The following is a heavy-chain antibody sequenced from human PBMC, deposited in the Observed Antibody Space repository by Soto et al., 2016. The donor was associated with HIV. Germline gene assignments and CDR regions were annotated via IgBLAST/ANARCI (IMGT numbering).Heavy chain of an antibody. Sequence: QVQLVESGGGLVKPGGSLRLSCAASGFTFSDYYMSWIRQAPGKGLEWVSYISSSSSYTNYADSVKGRFTISRDNAKNSLYLQMNSLRAEDTAVYYCARDRDYYDSSGYGGDLDYWGQGTLVTVSS. CDR2: ISSSSSYT. CDR3: ARDRDYYDSSGYGGDLDY. V-gene: IGHV3-11*05. CDR1: GFTFSDYY. J-gene: IGHJ4*02. D-gene: IGHD3-22*01.